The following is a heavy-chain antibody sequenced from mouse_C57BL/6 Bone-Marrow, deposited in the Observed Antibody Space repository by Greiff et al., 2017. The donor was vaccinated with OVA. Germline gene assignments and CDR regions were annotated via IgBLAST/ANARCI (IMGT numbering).Heavy chain of an antibody. CDR1: GYTFTSYW. CDR3: TRRGLRGNYLYYFDY. D-gene: IGHD2-1*01. Sequence: EVQLQQSGTVLARPGASVKMSCKTSGYTFTSYWMHWVKQRPGQGLEWIGAIYPGNSDTSYNQKFKGKARLTAVTSASTAYMELSSLTNEDSAVYYGTRRGLRGNYLYYFDYWGQGTTLTVSS. J-gene: IGHJ2*01. CDR2: IYPGNSDT. V-gene: IGHV1-5*01.